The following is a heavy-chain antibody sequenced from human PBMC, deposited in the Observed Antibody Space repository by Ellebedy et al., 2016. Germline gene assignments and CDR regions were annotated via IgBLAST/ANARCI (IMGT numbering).Heavy chain of an antibody. Sequence: SETLSLTXAVYGGSFSGYYWSWIRQPPGKGLEWIGEINHSGSTNYNPSLKSRVTISVDTSKNQFSLKLSSVTAADTAVYYCATRYSGSYYGLFGDYWGQGTLVTVSS. J-gene: IGHJ4*02. CDR2: INHSGST. CDR3: ATRYSGSYYGLFGDY. V-gene: IGHV4-34*01. CDR1: GGSFSGYY. D-gene: IGHD1-26*01.